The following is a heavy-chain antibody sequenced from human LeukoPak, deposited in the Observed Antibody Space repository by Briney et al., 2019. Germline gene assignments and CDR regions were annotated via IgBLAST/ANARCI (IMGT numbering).Heavy chain of an antibody. Sequence: SETLSLTCAVYGGSFSGYYWSWIRQPPGKGLEWIGEINHSGSTNYNPSLKSRVTISVDTSKNQFSLKLSSVTAADTAVYYCAREMGGFWSGYYTPHYYYYYMDVWGKGTTVTVSS. CDR2: INHSGST. J-gene: IGHJ6*03. CDR3: AREMGGFWSGYYTPHYYYYYMDV. CDR1: GGSFSGYY. V-gene: IGHV4-34*01. D-gene: IGHD3-3*01.